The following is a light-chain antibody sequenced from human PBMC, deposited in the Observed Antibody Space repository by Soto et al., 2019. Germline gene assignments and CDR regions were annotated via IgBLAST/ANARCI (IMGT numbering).Light chain of an antibody. CDR1: QGISRS. CDR3: QHYNSYSEA. J-gene: IGKJ1*01. Sequence: DIQMTQSPSSVSASVGDRVTISCQASQGISRSLAWYQQKPGKAPKLLIYAASSLQSGVPSRFSGSGSGAEFTLTIDNLQPDDFATYYCQHYNSYSEAFGQGTKVDI. V-gene: IGKV1D-12*01. CDR2: AAS.